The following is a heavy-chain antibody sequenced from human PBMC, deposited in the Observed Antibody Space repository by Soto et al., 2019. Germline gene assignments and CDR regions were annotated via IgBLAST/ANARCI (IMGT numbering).Heavy chain of an antibody. J-gene: IGHJ6*02. CDR1: GFTFSSYA. CDR2: ISGSGGST. CDR3: AKLNYYDSSGPKVGGMDV. V-gene: IGHV3-23*01. Sequence: PGESLRLSCAASGFTFSSYAMSWVRQAPGKGLEWVSDISGSGGSTYYADSVKGRFTISRDNSKNTLYLQMNSLRAEDTAVYYCAKLNYYDSSGPKVGGMDVWGQGITVTVSS. D-gene: IGHD3-22*01.